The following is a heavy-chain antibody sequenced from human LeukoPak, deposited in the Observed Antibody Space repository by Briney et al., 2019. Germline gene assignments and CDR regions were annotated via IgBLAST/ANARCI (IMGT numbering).Heavy chain of an antibody. D-gene: IGHD2-21*02. J-gene: IGHJ4*02. V-gene: IGHV1-3*01. CDR3: ARGRWSATTASYYLDF. CDR2: VNAGNGHT. CDR1: GGTFSSYA. Sequence: ASVKVSCKASGGTFSSYAISWVRQAPGQGLEWLGWVNAGNGHTKYSQNFQGRVTLTRDTSATTASMEMNSLRSEDTALYYCARGRWSATTASYYLDFWGLGTLVTVSS.